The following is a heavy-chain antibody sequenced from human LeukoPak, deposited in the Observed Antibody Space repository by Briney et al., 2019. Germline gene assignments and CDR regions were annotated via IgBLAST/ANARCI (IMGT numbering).Heavy chain of an antibody. CDR1: GFTFSSYG. V-gene: IGHV3-30*02. J-gene: IGHJ5*02. CDR2: IRYDGSNK. CDR3: AKHRGSSTSLNWFDP. Sequence: GGSLRLSCAASGFTFSSYGMHWVRQAPGKGLELVSFIRYDGSNKYYADSVKGRFTISRDNSKNTLYLQMNSLRAEDTAVYYCAKHRGSSTSLNWFDPWGQGTLVTVSS. D-gene: IGHD2-2*01.